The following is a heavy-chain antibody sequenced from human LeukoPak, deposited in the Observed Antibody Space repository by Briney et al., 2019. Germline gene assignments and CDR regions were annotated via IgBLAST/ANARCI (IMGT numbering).Heavy chain of an antibody. V-gene: IGHV3-9*01. CDR1: GFTFDDYA. Sequence: PGGSLRLSCAASGFTFDDYAMHWVRQAPGKGLEWVSGISWNSGSIGYADSVKGRFTISRDNAKNSLYLQMNSLRAEDTALHYCAKDYMVRGYYYYGMDVWGQGTTVTVSS. CDR3: AKDYMVRGYYYYGMDV. CDR2: ISWNSGSI. D-gene: IGHD3-10*01. J-gene: IGHJ6*02.